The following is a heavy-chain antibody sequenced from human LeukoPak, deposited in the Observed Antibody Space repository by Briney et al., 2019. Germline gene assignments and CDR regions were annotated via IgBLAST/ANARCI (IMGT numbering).Heavy chain of an antibody. J-gene: IGHJ4*02. CDR3: ARRGGSSSRRSPIDY. CDR2: IKQDGSQR. V-gene: IGHV3-7*01. D-gene: IGHD6-6*01. CDR1: GFTFSSYW. Sequence: GGSLRLSCAASGFTFSSYWMSWVRQAPGKGPEWVANIKQDGSQRYYVDSVRGRFTISRDNAKNSLFLQMNGLRAEDTAVYYCARRGGSSSRRSPIDYWGQGTLVTVSS.